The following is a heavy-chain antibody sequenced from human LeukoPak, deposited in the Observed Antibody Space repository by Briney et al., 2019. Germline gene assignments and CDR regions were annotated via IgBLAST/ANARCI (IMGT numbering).Heavy chain of an antibody. D-gene: IGHD7-27*01. Sequence: GGSLRLSCVASGFTFTTYAMDWVRQAPGKGLEWVANIREDESERNYVDSVRGRFTISRDNAWNSLYLQMDSLRPEDTAVYYCAREDRNWGSRGFDYWGQGTLVTVSS. CDR2: IREDESER. CDR1: GFTFTTYA. J-gene: IGHJ4*02. V-gene: IGHV3-7*01. CDR3: AREDRNWGSRGFDY.